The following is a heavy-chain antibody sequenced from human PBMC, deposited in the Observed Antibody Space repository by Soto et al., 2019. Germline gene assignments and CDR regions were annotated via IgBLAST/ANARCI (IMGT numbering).Heavy chain of an antibody. V-gene: IGHV3-11*06. J-gene: IGHJ4*02. CDR1: GFTFSDYY. Sequence: GGSLRLSCAASGFTFSDYYMSWIRQAPGKGLEWVSYISSSSSYTNYADSVKGRFTISRDNAKNSLYLQMNSLRAEDTAVYYCARVWYSSGLGFDYWGQGTLVTVSS. CDR2: ISSSSSYT. CDR3: ARVWYSSGLGFDY. D-gene: IGHD6-19*01.